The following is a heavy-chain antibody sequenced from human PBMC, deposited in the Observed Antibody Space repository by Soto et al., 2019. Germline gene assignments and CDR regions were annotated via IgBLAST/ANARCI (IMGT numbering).Heavy chain of an antibody. CDR3: ASLSYYYDSSGYPFDN. J-gene: IGHJ4*02. V-gene: IGHV4-30-4*01. Sequence: SETLSLTCTVSGGSITSGDYYWSWIRQPPGKGLEWIGYIYYSGSTYYNPSLKSRVTISVDTSKNQFSLKLSSVTAADTAVYYCASLSYYYDSSGYPFDNWGQGTLVTVSS. D-gene: IGHD3-22*01. CDR1: GGSITSGDYY. CDR2: IYYSGST.